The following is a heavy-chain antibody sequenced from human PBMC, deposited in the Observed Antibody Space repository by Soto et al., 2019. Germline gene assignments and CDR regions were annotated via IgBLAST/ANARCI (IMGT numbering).Heavy chain of an antibody. V-gene: IGHV4-4*02. CDR3: ATRDTGRVY. Sequence: QVQLQESGPGLVKPSGTLSLTCAVSGVSIGSHDWRTWVHQPPGKGLEWIGESHQSGNTNYNSSLESRVTISLDKSKNHFSLQLSSVTVADTAVYYCATRDTGRVYWGQGTLVTVSS. CDR2: SHQSGNT. J-gene: IGHJ4*02. CDR1: GVSIGSHDW. D-gene: IGHD5-18*01.